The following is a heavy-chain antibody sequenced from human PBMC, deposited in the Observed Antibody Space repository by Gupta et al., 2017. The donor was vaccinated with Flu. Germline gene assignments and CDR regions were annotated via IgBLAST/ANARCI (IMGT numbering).Heavy chain of an antibody. CDR3: VMVLVADDTAWGYFDY. V-gene: IGHV3-13*01. CDR2: IGTAGDT. J-gene: IGHJ4*01. Sequence: EVQLVESGGGLVQPGGSLRPSCAVSGFSFSNYDMHWVRQATGKGLEGVSAIGTAGDTLYAGDGKGRVTISRENAKNSGGLKRNSMGAGAKAVYYCVMVLVADDTAWGYFDYGGHGTLVTVYS. CDR1: GFSFSNYD. D-gene: IGHD1-1*01.